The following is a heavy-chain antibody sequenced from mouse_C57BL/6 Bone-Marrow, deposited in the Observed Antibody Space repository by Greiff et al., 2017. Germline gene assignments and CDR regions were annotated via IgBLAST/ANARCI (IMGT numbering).Heavy chain of an antibody. D-gene: IGHD1-3*01. J-gene: IGHJ4*01. CDR3: ASALTYDAMYY. CDR2: IWGVGST. V-gene: IGHV2-6*01. Sequence: VKLVESGPGLVAPSQSLSITCTVSGFSLTSYGVDWVRQSPGQGLEWLGVIWGVGSTNYNAALKCRLRISKDNSKSQVFLKMNSLQTDDTAMYYCASALTYDAMYYWGRGTSVTVSA. CDR1: GFSLTSYG.